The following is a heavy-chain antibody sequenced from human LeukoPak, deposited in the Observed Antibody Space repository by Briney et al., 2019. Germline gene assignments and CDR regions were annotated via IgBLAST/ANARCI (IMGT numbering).Heavy chain of an antibody. D-gene: IGHD3-16*01. J-gene: IGHJ4*02. V-gene: IGHV3-74*01. Sequence: PGGSLRLSCAASGFTFSSYNMNWVRQAPGRGLVWVSRINPDGSSIGYADFVRGRFTISRDNAKNTLFLQMNSLTVEDTAMYYCGRDLSWGSTDYWGQGTLVTVSS. CDR2: INPDGSSI. CDR3: GRDLSWGSTDY. CDR1: GFTFSSYN.